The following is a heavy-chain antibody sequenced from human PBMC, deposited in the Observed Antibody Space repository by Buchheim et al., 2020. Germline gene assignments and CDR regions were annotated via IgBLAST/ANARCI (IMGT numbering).Heavy chain of an antibody. Sequence: EVQLLESGGALVQPGGSLRLSCTASGFTFSTYAMIWVRQAPGKGLEWVSSLSNSGRATYYAGSGKGRFTVSRDNSQNTVLLQMNSLKVDDTAVYYCAKDPTGAPSGPMDNWGQGTL. CDR1: GFTFSTYA. J-gene: IGHJ4*02. V-gene: IGHV3-23*01. CDR2: LSNSGRAT. D-gene: IGHD1-14*01. CDR3: AKDPTGAPSGPMDN.